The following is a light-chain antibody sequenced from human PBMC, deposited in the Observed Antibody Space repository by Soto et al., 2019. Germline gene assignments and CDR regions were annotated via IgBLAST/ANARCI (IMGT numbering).Light chain of an antibody. CDR1: QGVNIW. Sequence: DVQMTQSPSTLSASVGDRVTITCRASQGVNIWLAWYQQKPGRAPKLLIHRASILESGVPSRFSGSGSGTEFNLTISRLQPDDFATYYCQQYNVYWSFGPETKVEIK. V-gene: IGKV1-5*03. J-gene: IGKJ1*01. CDR3: QQYNVYWS. CDR2: RAS.